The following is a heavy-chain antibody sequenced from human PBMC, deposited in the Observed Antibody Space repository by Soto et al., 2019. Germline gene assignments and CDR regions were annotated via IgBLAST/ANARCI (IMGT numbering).Heavy chain of an antibody. V-gene: IGHV5-51*01. CDR2: IYPGDSDT. CDR1: GYSFTSYR. J-gene: IGHJ4*02. D-gene: IGHD6-19*01. CDR3: ARTISDSSGWFDY. Sequence: GESLKISCKGSGYSFTSYRIGWVRQMPGKGLEWMGSIYPGDSDTRYSPSFQGQVTISADKSISTAYLQWSSLKASDTAMYYCARTISDSSGWFDYWGQGTLVTVSS.